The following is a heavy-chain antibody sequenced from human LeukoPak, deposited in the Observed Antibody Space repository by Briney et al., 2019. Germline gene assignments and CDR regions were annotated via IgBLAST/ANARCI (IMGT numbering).Heavy chain of an antibody. CDR2: INPSGGST. Sequence: ASVKVSCKASGYTFTSYYMHWVRRAPGQGLEWMGIINPSGGSTSYAQKFQGRVTMTRDTSISTAYMELSRLRSDDTAVYYCARGSYYDILTGYYMYDFPFLIWGQGTLVTVSS. J-gene: IGHJ4*02. CDR1: GYTFTSYY. CDR3: ARGSYYDILTGYYMYDFPFLI. V-gene: IGHV1-46*01. D-gene: IGHD3-9*01.